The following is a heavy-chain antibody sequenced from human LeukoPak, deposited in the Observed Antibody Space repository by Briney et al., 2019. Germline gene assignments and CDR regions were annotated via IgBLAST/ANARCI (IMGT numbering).Heavy chain of an antibody. CDR1: GGSVINTNW. D-gene: IGHD4-23*01. J-gene: IGHJ4*02. CDR2: INHSGIT. Sequence: SETLSLTCGVSGGSVINTNWWTWVRQPPGKGLEWIGEINHSGITNYNPSLKSRVSISADTSKNQFSLKLNSVTAADTAVYYCAREPLTTVVTPFDCWGQGTLVTVSS. V-gene: IGHV4-4*02. CDR3: AREPLTTVVTPFDC.